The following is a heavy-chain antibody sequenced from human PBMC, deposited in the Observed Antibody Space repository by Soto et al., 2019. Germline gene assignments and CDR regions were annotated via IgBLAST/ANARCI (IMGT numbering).Heavy chain of an antibody. Sequence: QVQLQESGPGLVKPSQTLSLTCTVSGDSMTTVGYYWTWIRQHPGQGLEWIGFISYSGSTYYSSSLKGRVATSADTSKNQFSLKLNSVTAADTAVYYCTRGDYWGHGNLVNVSS. J-gene: IGHJ4*01. CDR3: TRGDY. V-gene: IGHV4-31*03. CDR2: ISYSGST. CDR1: GDSMTTVGYY.